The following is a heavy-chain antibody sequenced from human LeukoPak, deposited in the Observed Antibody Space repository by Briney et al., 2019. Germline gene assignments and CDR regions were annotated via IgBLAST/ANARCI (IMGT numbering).Heavy chain of an antibody. Sequence: PSETLSLTCAVYGGSFSGYYWSWIRQPPGKGLEWIGEINHRGSTNYNPSLKSRVTISVDTSKNQFSLKLSSVTAADTAVYYCAGPSSPRYYYYGMDVWGQGTTVTVSS. CDR3: AGPSSPRYYYYGMDV. J-gene: IGHJ6*02. V-gene: IGHV4-34*01. CDR1: GGSFSGYY. CDR2: INHRGST.